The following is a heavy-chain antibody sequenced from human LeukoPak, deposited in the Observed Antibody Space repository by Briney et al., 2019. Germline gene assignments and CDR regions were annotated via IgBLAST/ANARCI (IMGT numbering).Heavy chain of an antibody. V-gene: IGHV1-18*04. J-gene: IGHJ3*02. CDR3: ARWYCSSTSCYAGAFDM. CDR2: ISPYNDYT. D-gene: IGHD2-2*01. Sequence: ASVKVSCKASGYTFTNYGISWVRQAPGQGLEWMGWISPYNDYTNYAQKLQGRVTMTTDTSTSTGYMELRSLRSDDTAVYYCARWYCSSTSCYAGAFDMWGLGTMVTVSS. CDR1: GYTFTNYG.